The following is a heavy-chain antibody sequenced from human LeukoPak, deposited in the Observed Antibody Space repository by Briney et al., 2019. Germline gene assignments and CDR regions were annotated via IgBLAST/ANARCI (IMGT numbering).Heavy chain of an antibody. V-gene: IGHV4-34*01. Sequence: SETLSLTCAVYGGSFSGYYWTWICQPPGKGLEWIGEINHSGSTNYNPSLKSRVTISVDTSKNQFSLKLSSVTAADTAVYYCARETSGSNDAFDIWGQGTMVTVSS. J-gene: IGHJ3*02. CDR3: ARETSGSNDAFDI. CDR1: GGSFSGYY. D-gene: IGHD1-26*01. CDR2: INHSGST.